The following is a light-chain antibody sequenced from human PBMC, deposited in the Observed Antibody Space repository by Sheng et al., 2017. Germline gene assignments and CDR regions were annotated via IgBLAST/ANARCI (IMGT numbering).Light chain of an antibody. J-gene: IGKJ1*01. CDR2: DAS. CDR3: QHYDGSPWT. V-gene: IGKV3-11*01. Sequence: EIVLTQSPATLSLSPGERATLSCRASQSVSSYLAWYQQKPGQAPRLLIYDASNRATGIPARFSGSGSGTDFTLIISRLEPEDFAVYYCQHYDGSPWTFGQGTKVEIK. CDR1: QSVSSY.